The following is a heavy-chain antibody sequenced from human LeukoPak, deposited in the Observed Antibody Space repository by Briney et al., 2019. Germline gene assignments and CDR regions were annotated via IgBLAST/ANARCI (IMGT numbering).Heavy chain of an antibody. Sequence: SQTLSLTCAISGGSVSSNSVTWIWNTQSPSLDLEWLSRTYYRSTWYNDYAVSVRGRITVNPDTSRTQFSLHLNSVTPEDTAVYYCARRLTQYDCFDPWGQGILVTVSS. CDR2: TYYRSTWYN. D-gene: IGHD2-2*01. CDR3: ARRLTQYDCFDP. J-gene: IGHJ5*02. V-gene: IGHV6-1*01. CDR1: GGSVSSNSVT.